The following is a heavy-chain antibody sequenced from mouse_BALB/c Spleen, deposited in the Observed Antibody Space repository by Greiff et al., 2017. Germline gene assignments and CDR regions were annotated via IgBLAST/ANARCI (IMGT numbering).Heavy chain of an antibody. Sequence: DVQLQESGAELVKPGASVKLSCTASGFNIKDTYMHWVKQRPEQGLEWIGRIDPANGNTKYDPKFQGKATITADTSSNTAYLQLSSLTSEDTAVYYCARRGDGYYFYAMDYWGQGTSVTVSS. V-gene: IGHV14-3*02. J-gene: IGHJ4*01. D-gene: IGHD2-3*01. CDR3: ARRGDGYYFYAMDY. CDR2: IDPANGNT. CDR1: GFNIKDTY.